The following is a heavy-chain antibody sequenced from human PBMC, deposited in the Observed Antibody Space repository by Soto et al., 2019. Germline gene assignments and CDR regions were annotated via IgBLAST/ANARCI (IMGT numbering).Heavy chain of an antibody. Sequence: GGSLRLSCAASGFTFSSYAMSWVRQAPGKGLEWVSAISGSGGSTYYADSVKGRFTISRDNSKNTLYLQMNSLRAEDTAVYYCAKALGYCSGGSCLIFDYWGQGTLVTVSS. CDR2: ISGSGGST. J-gene: IGHJ4*02. V-gene: IGHV3-23*01. D-gene: IGHD2-15*01. CDR3: AKALGYCSGGSCLIFDY. CDR1: GFTFSSYA.